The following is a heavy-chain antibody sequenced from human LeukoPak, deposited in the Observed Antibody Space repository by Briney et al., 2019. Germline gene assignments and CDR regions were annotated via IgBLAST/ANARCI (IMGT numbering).Heavy chain of an antibody. D-gene: IGHD3-10*01. V-gene: IGHV4-59*08. J-gene: IGHJ4*02. Sequence: SETLSLTCTVSGDSISSYYWSWIRQPPGKGLEWIGHIYYSGSTHYNPSLKSRVTISVDTSKNQFSLKLSSVTAADTAVYYCARHVGNSGSGSYLTYFDYWGQGTLVTVSS. CDR3: ARHVGNSGSGSYLTYFDY. CDR2: IYYSGST. CDR1: GDSISSYY.